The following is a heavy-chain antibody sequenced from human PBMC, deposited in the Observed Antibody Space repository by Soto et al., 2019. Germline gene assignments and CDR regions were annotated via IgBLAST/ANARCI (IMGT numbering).Heavy chain of an antibody. Sequence: GGSLRLSCAASGFTFSSYEMNWVRQVPGKGLEWVSYISSSGSTIYYADSVKGRFTIPRNNAKNSLYLQMNSLRAEDTAVYYCARAHIVATIVYYYYGMDVWGQGTTVTVSS. V-gene: IGHV3-48*03. J-gene: IGHJ6*02. CDR1: GFTFSSYE. CDR2: ISSSGSTI. CDR3: ARAHIVATIVYYYYGMDV. D-gene: IGHD5-12*01.